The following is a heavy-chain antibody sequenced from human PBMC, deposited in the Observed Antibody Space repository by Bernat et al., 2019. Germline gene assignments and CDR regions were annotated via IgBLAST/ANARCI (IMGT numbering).Heavy chain of an antibody. CDR1: GFTFSSYA. J-gene: IGHJ4*02. CDR2: ISYDGSNK. Sequence: QVQLVESGGGVVQPGRSLRLSCAAAGFTFSSYAMHWVRQAPGKGLEWVAVISYDGSNKYYADSAKGRFTISRDNSKNTLYLQMNSLRAEDTAVYYCARDRTRRQYYDILTGKDYWGQGTLVTVSS. V-gene: IGHV3-30-3*01. CDR3: ARDRTRRQYYDILTGKDY. D-gene: IGHD3-9*01.